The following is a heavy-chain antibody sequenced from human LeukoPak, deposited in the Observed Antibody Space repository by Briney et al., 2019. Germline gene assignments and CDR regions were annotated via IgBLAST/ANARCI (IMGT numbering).Heavy chain of an antibody. CDR2: IIPIFGTA. CDR1: GYTFTSYG. Sequence: SVKVSCKASGYTFTSYGISWVRQAPGQGLEWMGGIIPIFGTANYAQKFQGRVTITADESTSTAYMELSSLRSEDTAVYYCARLRTGAFDIWGQGTMVTVSS. CDR3: ARLRTGAFDI. V-gene: IGHV1-69*13. J-gene: IGHJ3*02.